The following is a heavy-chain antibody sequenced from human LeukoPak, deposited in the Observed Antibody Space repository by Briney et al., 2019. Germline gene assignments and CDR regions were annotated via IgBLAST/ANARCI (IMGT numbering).Heavy chain of an antibody. Sequence: GGSLRLSCAASGFTFSSYAMSWVRQAPGKGLEWVSAISGSGGSTYYADSVKGRFTISRDNSKSTLYLQMNSLRAEDPAVYYCAKDPPSYCSGGSCYPFPFDYWGQGTLVTVSS. CDR3: AKDPPSYCSGGSCYPFPFDY. D-gene: IGHD2-15*01. CDR1: GFTFSSYA. V-gene: IGHV3-23*01. CDR2: ISGSGGST. J-gene: IGHJ4*02.